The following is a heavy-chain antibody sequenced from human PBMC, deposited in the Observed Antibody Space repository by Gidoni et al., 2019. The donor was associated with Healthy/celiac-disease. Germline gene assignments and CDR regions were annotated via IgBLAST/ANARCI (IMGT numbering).Heavy chain of an antibody. CDR2: IKQDGSEK. Sequence: EVQLVESGGGLVQPGGSLRLSCAASGLTFSSYWMSWVRQAPGKGLEGVANIKQDGSEKYYVDSVKGRFTISRDNAKNSLYLQMNSLRAEDTAVYYCAGNWGTFDYWGQGTLVTVSS. J-gene: IGHJ4*02. CDR1: GLTFSSYW. V-gene: IGHV3-7*01. D-gene: IGHD7-27*01. CDR3: AGNWGTFDY.